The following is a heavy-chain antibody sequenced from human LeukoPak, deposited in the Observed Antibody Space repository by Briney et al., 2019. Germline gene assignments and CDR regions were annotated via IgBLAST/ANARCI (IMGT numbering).Heavy chain of an antibody. CDR1: GFTFSIHT. Sequence: GRSLRLSCAASGFTFSIHTMHWVRQVPGRGLEWVAVMSYDGSSKYYADSVKGRFTISRDNSKNTLYLQMKSLRAEDTAVYYCARAAFGTSNFYYYYGMDVWGQGTTVTVSS. CDR3: ARAAFGTSNFYYYYGMDV. D-gene: IGHD2-2*01. V-gene: IGHV3-30*04. CDR2: MSYDGSSK. J-gene: IGHJ6*02.